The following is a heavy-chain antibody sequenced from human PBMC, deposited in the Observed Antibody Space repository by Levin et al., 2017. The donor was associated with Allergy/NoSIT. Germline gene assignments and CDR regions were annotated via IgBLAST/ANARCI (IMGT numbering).Heavy chain of an antibody. CDR1: GFSLSTSGMS. V-gene: IGHV2-70*11. CDR2: IDWDDDK. D-gene: IGHD5-18*01. CDR3: ARNPHLGYNYGYYYGLDV. J-gene: IGHJ6*02. Sequence: SGPTLVKPTQTLTLTCALSGFSLSTSGMSVSWIRQPPGKALEWLARIDWDDDKYYSTSLRTRLTISKDTSKNQVVLTMNNMEPGDTATYYAARNPHLGYNYGYYYGLDVWGQGTTVTVSS.